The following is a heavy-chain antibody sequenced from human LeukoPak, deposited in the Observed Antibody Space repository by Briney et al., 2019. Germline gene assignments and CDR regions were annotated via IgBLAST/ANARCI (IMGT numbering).Heavy chain of an antibody. J-gene: IGHJ4*02. Sequence: GGSLRLSCAASGFTFSSYAMSWVRQAPGKGLEWVSALSGSGGTTYYADSVKGRFTISRDNAKNSLYLQMNSLRAEDTAVYYCARDQDFSGLDYWGQGTLVTVSS. CDR2: LSGSGGTT. CDR3: ARDQDFSGLDY. CDR1: GFTFSSYA. D-gene: IGHD5-12*01. V-gene: IGHV3-23*01.